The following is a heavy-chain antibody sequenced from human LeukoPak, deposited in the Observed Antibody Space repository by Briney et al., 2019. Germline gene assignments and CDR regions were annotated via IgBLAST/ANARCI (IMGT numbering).Heavy chain of an antibody. D-gene: IGHD3-10*01. CDR3: AKSGDRTSMRFGELN. CDR1: GFTFSDYY. V-gene: IGHV3-11*03. J-gene: IGHJ4*02. CDR2: ISGSGSYT. Sequence: PGGSLRLSCAAFGFTFSDYYMTWIRQAPGKGLEWLSYISGSGSYTNYADSVKGRFTTSRGNAKNSLYLQMNSLRVEDAAVYYCAKSGDRTSMRFGELNWGQGTLVTVSS.